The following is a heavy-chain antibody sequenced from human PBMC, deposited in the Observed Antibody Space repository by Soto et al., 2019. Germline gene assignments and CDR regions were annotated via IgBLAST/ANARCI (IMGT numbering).Heavy chain of an antibody. V-gene: IGHV2-5*02. CDR2: IYWDDDK. CDR3: APVGGLAQWLYRLDP. D-gene: IGHD6-19*01. CDR1: GFSLTTTGVG. Sequence: QITLKESGPSLVKPTQTLTLTCTFSGFSLTTTGVGVVWIRQPPGKALEWLALIYWDDDKHYSPSLMSRLTVTKDTTKNQAVLTLTNVDPADTGTYCCAPVGGLAQWLYRLDPWGQGILVNVSS. J-gene: IGHJ5*02.